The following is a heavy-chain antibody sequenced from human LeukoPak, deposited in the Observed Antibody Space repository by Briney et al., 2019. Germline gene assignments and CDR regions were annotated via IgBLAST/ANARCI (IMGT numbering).Heavy chain of an antibody. CDR1: GGTFSSYA. J-gene: IGHJ6*02. Sequence: ASVKVSCKASGGTFSSYAISWVRQAPGQGLEWMGGIIPIFGTANYAQKFQGRVTITADESTSTAYMELSSLRSEDTAVYYCARDVGCSSTSCYRYGMDVWGQGTTVTVSS. CDR2: IIPIFGTA. V-gene: IGHV1-69*13. CDR3: ARDVGCSSTSCYRYGMDV. D-gene: IGHD2-2*01.